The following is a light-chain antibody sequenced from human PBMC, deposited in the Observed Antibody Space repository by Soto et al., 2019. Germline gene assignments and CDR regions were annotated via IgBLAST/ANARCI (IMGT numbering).Light chain of an antibody. V-gene: IGKV1-39*01. Sequence: DIQMTQSPSSLPASVGDRVTITCRASQSISSYLNWYQQKPGKAPKLLIYAASSLQSGAPSRFSGSGSRTDSTPTISSPQPEDVAPYYCQQSYSTPLTFGGGTQVEVK. CDR1: QSISSY. CDR2: AAS. CDR3: QQSYSTPLT. J-gene: IGKJ4*01.